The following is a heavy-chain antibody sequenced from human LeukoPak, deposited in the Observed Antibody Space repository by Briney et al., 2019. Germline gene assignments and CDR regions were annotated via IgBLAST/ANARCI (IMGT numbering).Heavy chain of an antibody. CDR1: GYSINSAFY. CDR3: ARLKKRSGSYYLGYFDY. V-gene: IGHV4-38-2*02. CDR2: VFHRGTT. J-gene: IGHJ4*02. D-gene: IGHD1-26*01. Sequence: PSETLSLTCTVSGYSINSAFYWGWIRVPPGKGLEWIGSVFHRGTTYYNSSLKSRVNISIDTSKNQFSLKLNSVTAADAAVYYCARLKKRSGSYYLGYFDYWGQGTLVTVSS.